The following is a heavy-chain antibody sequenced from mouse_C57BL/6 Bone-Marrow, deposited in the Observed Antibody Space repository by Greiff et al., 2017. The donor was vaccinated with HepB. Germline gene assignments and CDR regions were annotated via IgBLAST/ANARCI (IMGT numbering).Heavy chain of an antibody. CDR1: GFTFSSYT. CDR2: ISGGGGNT. Sequence: DVKLVESGGGLVKPGGSLKLSCAASGFTFSSYTMSWVRQTPEKRLEWVATISGGGGNTYYPDSVKGRFTISRDNAKNTLYLQMSSLRSEDTALYYCAREDYGRSYVRWYFDVWGTGTTVTVSS. V-gene: IGHV5-9*01. J-gene: IGHJ1*03. D-gene: IGHD1-1*01. CDR3: AREDYGRSYVRWYFDV.